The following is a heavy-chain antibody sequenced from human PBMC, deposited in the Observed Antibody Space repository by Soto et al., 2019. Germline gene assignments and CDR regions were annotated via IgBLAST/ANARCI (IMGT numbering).Heavy chain of an antibody. CDR2: IYPGDSDT. Sequence: GESLKIPCKGSGYSFTSYWIGWVRQMPGKGLEWMGIIYPGDSDTRYSPSFQGQVTISADKSISTAYLQWSSLKASDTAMYYCASPSSHGDIVVPIWGQGTMVTVSS. D-gene: IGHD2-21*01. J-gene: IGHJ3*02. CDR1: GYSFTSYW. V-gene: IGHV5-51*01. CDR3: ASPSSHGDIVVPI.